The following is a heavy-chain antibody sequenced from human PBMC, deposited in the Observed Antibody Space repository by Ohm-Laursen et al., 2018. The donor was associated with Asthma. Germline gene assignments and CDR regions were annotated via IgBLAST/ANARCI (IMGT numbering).Heavy chain of an antibody. CDR3: ARSTGWYRLDL. D-gene: IGHD6-19*01. Sequence: SETLSLTCVLSGGSINNYWWSWVRQPPGKGLEWIGEISHSGAASFNPSLTSRDTISLDKSKTHFSLELTSVTAADTAVYYCARSTGWYRLDLWGQGTLVTVSS. J-gene: IGHJ5*02. V-gene: IGHV4/OR15-8*01. CDR1: GGSINNYW. CDR2: ISHSGAA.